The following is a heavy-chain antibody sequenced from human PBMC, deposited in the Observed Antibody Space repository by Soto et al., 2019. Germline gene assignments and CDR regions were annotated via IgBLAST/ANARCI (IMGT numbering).Heavy chain of an antibody. CDR2: IIGGDGDK. V-gene: IGHV3-23*01. D-gene: IGHD3-9*01. CDR3: AKDRDPDGIWTFDS. J-gene: IGHJ5*01. Sequence: EVQLLEHGGQLVQPGESLRLSCAASGFTFRTFTMNWVRQAPGKGLEWVSGIIGGDGDKFYSDSVKGRVTISRDNSKDMLFLQMSSLRVHDTAVYYCAKDRDPDGIWTFDSWGQGTLVTVSS. CDR1: GFTFRTFT.